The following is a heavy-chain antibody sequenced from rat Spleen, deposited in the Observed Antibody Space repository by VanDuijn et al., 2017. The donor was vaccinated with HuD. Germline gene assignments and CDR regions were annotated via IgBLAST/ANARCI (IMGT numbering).Heavy chain of an antibody. CDR1: GHSITSNY. D-gene: IGHD1-4*01. CDR2: IGYSGRT. V-gene: IGHV3-1*01. Sequence: EVQLQESGPGLVKPSQSLSLTCSVTGHSITSNYWGWIRKFPGNKMEWMGYIGYSGRTSYNPSLKSRISITRDTSKNHFFLQLNSVTTEDTATYYCARYGAGYNLFDYWGQGVMVTVSS. CDR3: ARYGAGYNLFDY. J-gene: IGHJ2*01.